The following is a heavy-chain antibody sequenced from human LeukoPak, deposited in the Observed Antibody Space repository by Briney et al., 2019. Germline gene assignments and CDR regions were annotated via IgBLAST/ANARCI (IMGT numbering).Heavy chain of an antibody. J-gene: IGHJ5*01. CDR3: AKDASPYSNYAVRWFDS. V-gene: IGHV3-23*01. Sequence: GGSLRLSCTASGFSFRTYIMAWVRQVPGKGLEWISAISGDAITTYYAVPVKGRFTISRDNFRNTLSLQMDSLRADDSAVYYCAKDASPYSNYAVRWFDSWGQGTLVTVSS. CDR2: ISGDAITT. D-gene: IGHD4/OR15-4a*01. CDR1: GFSFRTYI.